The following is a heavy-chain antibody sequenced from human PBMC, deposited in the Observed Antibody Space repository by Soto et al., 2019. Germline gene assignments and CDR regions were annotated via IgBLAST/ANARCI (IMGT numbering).Heavy chain of an antibody. CDR3: AKGASIAAVVTYYYYMDV. D-gene: IGHD6-6*01. CDR1: GCTLSSYG. CDR2: ISYDGSNK. Sequence: QVQLVESGGGVVQPGRSLRLSCAASGCTLSSYGMHWVRQAPGKGLEWVAVISYDGSNKYYADSVKGRFTISRDNSKNTLYLHMNSLRAEDTAVYYCAKGASIAAVVTYYYYMDVWGKGTTVTVSS. J-gene: IGHJ6*03. V-gene: IGHV3-30*18.